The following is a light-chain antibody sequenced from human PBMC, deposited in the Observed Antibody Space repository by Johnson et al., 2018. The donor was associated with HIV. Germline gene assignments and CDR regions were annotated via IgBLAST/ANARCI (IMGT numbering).Light chain of an antibody. CDR1: SSNIGPFY. Sequence: QSVLTQPPSVSAAPGQQVTISCSGSSSNIGPFYVSWYQQLPGTAPKLLIYENNKRPSGIPDRFSGSKSGTSATLGITGLQTGDEADYYCGTWDSRLSAGHVFGTGTKVT. V-gene: IGLV1-51*02. CDR2: ENN. J-gene: IGLJ1*01. CDR3: GTWDSRLSAGHV.